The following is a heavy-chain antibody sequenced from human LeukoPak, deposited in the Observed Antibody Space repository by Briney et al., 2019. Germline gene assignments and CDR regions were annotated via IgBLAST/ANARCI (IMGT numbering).Heavy chain of an antibody. J-gene: IGHJ5*02. Sequence: GESLKISCKGSGYSFTSYWIGWVRQMPGKGLEWMGIIYPGDSDTRYSPSFQGQVTISADKSISTAYLQWSSLKASDTATYYCARMQWLASGWFDPWGQGTLVTVSS. D-gene: IGHD6-19*01. V-gene: IGHV5-51*01. CDR2: IYPGDSDT. CDR1: GYSFTSYW. CDR3: ARMQWLASGWFDP.